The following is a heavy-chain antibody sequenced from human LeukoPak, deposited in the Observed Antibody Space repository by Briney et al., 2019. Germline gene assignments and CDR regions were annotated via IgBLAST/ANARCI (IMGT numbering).Heavy chain of an antibody. CDR2: ISGSGDVT. D-gene: IGHD1-14*01. Sequence: GGSLRLSCTASGFTFDNYAMIWVRQASGKGLEWVSVISGSGDVTDSADSVRGRFTISRDNSKNTLYLQMNNLRTEDTAVYYCARYEMSLDYWGQGALVTVSS. J-gene: IGHJ4*02. CDR3: ARYEMSLDY. CDR1: GFTFDNYA. V-gene: IGHV3-23*01.